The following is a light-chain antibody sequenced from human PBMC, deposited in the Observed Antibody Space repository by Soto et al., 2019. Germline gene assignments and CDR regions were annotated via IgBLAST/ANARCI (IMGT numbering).Light chain of an antibody. CDR2: DVS. CDR3: QQSDSTPYT. CDR1: QNISTS. Sequence: DIQLTQSPSTLSASVGDSVTITCRASQNISTSLAWYQHKPGKAPKLLMFDVSNLESGVPSRFSGSGSGTEFTLTINVLQPDDFATYYCQQSDSTPYTLGQGTKVDIK. J-gene: IGKJ2*01. V-gene: IGKV1-5*01.